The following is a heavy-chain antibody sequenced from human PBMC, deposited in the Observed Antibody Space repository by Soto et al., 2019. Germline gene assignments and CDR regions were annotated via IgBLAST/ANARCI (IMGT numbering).Heavy chain of an antibody. CDR1: GGTFSSYT. CDR3: AREDCSGGSCYSGVTNLGY. Sequence: ASVKVSCKASGGTFSSYTISWVRQAPGQGLEWMGRIIPILGIANYAQKFQGRVTITADKSTSTAYMELSSLRSEDTAVYYCAREDCSGGSCYSGVTNLGYWGQGTLVTVSS. D-gene: IGHD2-15*01. CDR2: IIPILGIA. V-gene: IGHV1-69*04. J-gene: IGHJ4*02.